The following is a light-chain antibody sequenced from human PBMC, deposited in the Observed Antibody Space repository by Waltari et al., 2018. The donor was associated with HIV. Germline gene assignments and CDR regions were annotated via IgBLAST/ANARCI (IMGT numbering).Light chain of an antibody. CDR3: QSYDSSLSVWV. J-gene: IGLJ3*02. Sequence: QSVLTQPPSVSGAPGQRVTISCTGSSSNIGAGYDVHWYQQIPGTAPKLLIYGNSRLPSGVPDRFSGSKSGTSASLAITGLQAEDEADYYCQSYDSSLSVWVFGGGTKLTVL. V-gene: IGLV1-40*01. CDR1: SSNIGAGYD. CDR2: GNS.